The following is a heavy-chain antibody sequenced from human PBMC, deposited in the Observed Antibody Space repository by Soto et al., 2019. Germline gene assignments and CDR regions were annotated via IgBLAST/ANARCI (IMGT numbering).Heavy chain of an antibody. V-gene: IGHV1-69*02. D-gene: IGHD3-10*01. J-gene: IGHJ6*02. CDR3: VRQGFGRLHGLVDV. CDR2: IIPIFGIA. Sequence: SVKVSCKASGGTFSRYSITWVRQAPGHGLEWIGRIIPIFGIASYAQKFQGRVTITADESTSTAYMELSSLRSDDTAVYYCVRQGFGRLHGLVDVWGQGTTVTVSS. CDR1: GGTFSRYS.